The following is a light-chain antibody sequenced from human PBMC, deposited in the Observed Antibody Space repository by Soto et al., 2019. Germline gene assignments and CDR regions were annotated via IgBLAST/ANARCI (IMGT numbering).Light chain of an antibody. CDR1: SSDVGAYNY. Sequence: QSALTQPASASGSPGQSITISCTGTSSDVGAYNYVSWYQQHPGKAPKLMIYEVSNRPSGVSHRFSGSKSDNTASLTISGLQTDDEADYYCSSYTSSRTLVFGTGTKAPS. J-gene: IGLJ1*01. CDR2: EVS. V-gene: IGLV2-14*01. CDR3: SSYTSSRTLV.